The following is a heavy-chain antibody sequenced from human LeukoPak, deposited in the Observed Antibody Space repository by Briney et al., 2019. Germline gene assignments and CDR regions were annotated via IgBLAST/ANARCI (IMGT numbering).Heavy chain of an antibody. J-gene: IGHJ4*02. CDR1: GGSIRSGDYY. CDR2: IYYSGST. CDR3: ARYDSSGYYYLGM. Sequence: SETLSLTCTVSGGSIRSGDYYWSWIRQPPGKGLEWIGYIYYSGSTYYNPSLKSRVTISVDTSKNQFSLKLSSVTAADTAVYYCARYDSSGYYYLGMWGQGTLVTVSS. D-gene: IGHD3-22*01. V-gene: IGHV4-30-4*01.